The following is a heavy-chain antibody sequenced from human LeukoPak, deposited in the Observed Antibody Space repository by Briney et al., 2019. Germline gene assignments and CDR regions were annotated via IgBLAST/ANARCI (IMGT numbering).Heavy chain of an antibody. Sequence: GGSLRLSYAASGLTFSRYAMSWVRQAPGKGLEWVSALSGSGDSSYYADSVKGRFTISRDNSKNTLYLQMNSLRVEDTAVYYCAKHLFSKSDVDWFDPWGQGTLVTVSS. CDR2: LSGSGDSS. D-gene: IGHD4-11*01. J-gene: IGHJ5*02. V-gene: IGHV3-23*01. CDR3: AKHLFSKSDVDWFDP. CDR1: GLTFSRYA.